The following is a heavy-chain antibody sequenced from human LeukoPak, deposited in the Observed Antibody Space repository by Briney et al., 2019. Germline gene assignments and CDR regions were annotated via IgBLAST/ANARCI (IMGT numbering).Heavy chain of an antibody. CDR3: ARNRAGSLSFDY. CDR2: IYYSGST. CDR1: GGSISSYY. Sequence: SQTLSLTCTVSGGSISSYYWSWLRQPPGKGLEWIGYIYYSGSTNYNPSLKSRVTISVDTSKNQFSLKLSSVTAADTAVYYCARNRAGSLSFDYWGQGTLVTVSS. V-gene: IGHV4-59*01. D-gene: IGHD3-10*01. J-gene: IGHJ4*02.